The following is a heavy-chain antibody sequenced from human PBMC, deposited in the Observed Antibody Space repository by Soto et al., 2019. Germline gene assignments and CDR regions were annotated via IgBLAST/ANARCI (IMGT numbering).Heavy chain of an antibody. J-gene: IGHJ4*02. D-gene: IGHD6-19*01. CDR3: AHIVVAGLGYYFDY. CDR1: GFSLSSTRMA. CDR2: IYWDDDK. V-gene: IGHV2-5*02. Sequence: QITLKESGPPLVKPTQTLTLTCTFSGFSLSSTRMAVGWIRQPPGKALEWLALIYWDDDKRCSPFLKSRLTITKDTSKNQVVLTMSNMDPVDTARYYCAHIVVAGLGYYFDYWGQGTLVTVSS.